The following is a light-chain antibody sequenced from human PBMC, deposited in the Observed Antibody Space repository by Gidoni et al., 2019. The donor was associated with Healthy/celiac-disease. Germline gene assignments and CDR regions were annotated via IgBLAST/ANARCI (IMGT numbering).Light chain of an antibody. CDR2: AAS. Sequence: DIQMTQSPSSLSASVGDRVTITCRASQSISSYFNWYQQKPGKAPKLLIYAASSLHSGVPSRISGSGSGTDFTLTISSLQPEDFATYYCQQSYSTPPTFGQGTKVEIK. V-gene: IGKV1-39*01. J-gene: IGKJ1*01. CDR3: QQSYSTPPT. CDR1: QSISSY.